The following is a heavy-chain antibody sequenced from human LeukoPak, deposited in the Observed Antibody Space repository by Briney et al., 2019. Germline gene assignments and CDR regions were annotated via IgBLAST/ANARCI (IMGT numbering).Heavy chain of an antibody. CDR2: IRYDGSGK. D-gene: IGHD6-13*01. V-gene: IGHV3-30*02. CDR3: AKVASIAAAGEFGS. J-gene: IGHJ4*02. Sequence: GGSLRLSCAASGFTFSSYGMHWVRQAPGKGLEWVAFIRYDGSGKYYGDSVKGRFTISRDISKNTLHLQMNSLRAEDTAVYYCAKVASIAAAGEFGSWGQGTLVTVSS. CDR1: GFTFSSYG.